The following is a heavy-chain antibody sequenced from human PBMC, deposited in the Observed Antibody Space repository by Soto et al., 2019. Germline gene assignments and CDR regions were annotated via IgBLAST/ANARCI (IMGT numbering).Heavy chain of an antibody. CDR1: GGSISSNDFY. Sequence: QVQLQESGPGLVKPSQTLSLTCFVSGGSISSNDFYWSWIRQHPGKGLEWIGYIYYSGNSYYNPSPKSPVTTVVDALKSHFSLEVGSVTAANTAVYHCASLSGSWQSRFDPWGQGTLVTVSS. V-gene: IGHV4-31*01. CDR3: ASLSGSWQSRFDP. J-gene: IGHJ5*02. CDR2: IYYSGNS. D-gene: IGHD6-13*01.